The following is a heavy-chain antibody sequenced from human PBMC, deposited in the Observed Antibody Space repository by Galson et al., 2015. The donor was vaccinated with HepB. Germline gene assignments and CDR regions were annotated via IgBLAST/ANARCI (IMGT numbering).Heavy chain of an antibody. CDR1: GFTFSNAW. CDR2: IKSKTDGGTT. CDR3: TTVHLHDYSYYMDV. J-gene: IGHJ6*03. V-gene: IGHV3-15*01. D-gene: IGHD4-11*01. Sequence: SLRLSCAASGFTFSNAWMSWVRQAPGKGLEWVGRIKSKTDGGTTDYAAPVKGRFTISRDDSKNTLYLQMNSLKTEDTAVYYCTTVHLHDYSYYMDVWGKGTTVTVSS.